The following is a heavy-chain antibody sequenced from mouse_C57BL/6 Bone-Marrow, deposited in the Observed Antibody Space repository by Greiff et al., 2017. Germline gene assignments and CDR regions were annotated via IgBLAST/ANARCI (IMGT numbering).Heavy chain of an antibody. CDR2: IDPSDSYT. D-gene: IGHD1-1*01. J-gene: IGHJ4*01. Sequence: QVQLQQPGAELVKPGASVKLSCKASGYTFTSYWMQWVKQRPGQGLEWIGEIDPSDSYTNYNQKFKGKATLTVDTSSSTAYMQLSSLTSEDSAVYYCARYYYGSRYYYAMDYWGQGTSVTGSS. CDR1: GYTFTSYW. V-gene: IGHV1-50*01. CDR3: ARYYYGSRYYYAMDY.